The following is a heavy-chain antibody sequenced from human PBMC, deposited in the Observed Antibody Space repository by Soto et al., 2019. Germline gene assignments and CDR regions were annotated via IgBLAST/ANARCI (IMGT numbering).Heavy chain of an antibody. V-gene: IGHV3-66*01. J-gene: IGHJ4*02. CDR1: GFAANY. Sequence: EVQLVESGGGLVQPGGSLRLSGAASGFAANYMSWVRQAPGKGLEWLSVIYSGGSTYYADSVRGRFIISRDKSKNTLYLQMNSLRVEDTALYYCAIDGSDHWGQGTLVTVSS. D-gene: IGHD2-2*03. CDR3: AIDGSDH. CDR2: IYSGGST.